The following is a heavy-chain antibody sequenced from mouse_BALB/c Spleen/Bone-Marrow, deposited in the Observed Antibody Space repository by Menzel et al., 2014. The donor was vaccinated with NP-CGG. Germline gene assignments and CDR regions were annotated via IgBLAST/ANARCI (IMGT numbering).Heavy chain of an antibody. J-gene: IGHJ3*01. CDR1: GYAFSTYW. D-gene: IGHD2-1*01. Sequence: QVHVKQSGAELVRPGSSVKISCKASGYAFSTYWMNWVKQRPGQGLEWIGQIYPGNGNADYNGKFKDKATLTADKSSRTAYMHLSGLTSEDSAVYFCSGGGNYGTYWGQGTLVTVSA. CDR3: SGGGNYGTY. CDR2: IYPGNGNA. V-gene: IGHV1-80*01.